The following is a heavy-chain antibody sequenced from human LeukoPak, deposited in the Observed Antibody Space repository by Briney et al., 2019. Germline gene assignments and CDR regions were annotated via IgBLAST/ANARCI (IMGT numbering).Heavy chain of an antibody. V-gene: IGHV4-39*01. CDR2: LYYSVST. D-gene: IGHD2-15*01. Sequence: PSETLSLNCTVSGGSVSSSFYYWGWIRQPPGKGLEWIGSLYYSVSTHYNPSHKSRVTMSVDTSKNQFSLKLSSVTAADTAVYFCASAATISVDYWGQGTLVTVSS. CDR1: GGSVSSSFYY. CDR3: ASAATISVDY. J-gene: IGHJ4*02.